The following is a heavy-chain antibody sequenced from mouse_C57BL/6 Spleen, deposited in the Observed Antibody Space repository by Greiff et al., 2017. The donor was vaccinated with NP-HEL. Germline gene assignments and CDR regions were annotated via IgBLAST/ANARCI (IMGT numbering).Heavy chain of an antibody. Sequence: QVQLKQPGAELVKPGASVKLSCKASGYTFTSYWMQWVKQRPGQGLEWIGEIDPSDSYTNYNQKFKGKATLTVDTSSSTAYMQLSSLTSEDSAVYYCARGYYGSSLGAYWGQGTLVTVSA. D-gene: IGHD1-1*01. CDR3: ARGYYGSSLGAY. CDR1: GYTFTSYW. V-gene: IGHV1-50*01. CDR2: IDPSDSYT. J-gene: IGHJ3*01.